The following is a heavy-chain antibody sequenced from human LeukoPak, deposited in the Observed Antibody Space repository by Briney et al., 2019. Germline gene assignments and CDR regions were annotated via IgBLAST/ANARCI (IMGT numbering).Heavy chain of an antibody. J-gene: IGHJ4*02. V-gene: IGHV3-20*04. CDR2: INWNGGNT. D-gene: IGHD5-24*01. Sequence: PGGSLRLSCAASGFTFGDYGMSWVRQAPGKGLEWVSSINWNGGNTAYADSVKGRFTISRDTAKDSLYLQLNSLRAEDTALYYCARDRGWLQYIDYWSQGTLVTVSS. CDR3: ARDRGWLQYIDY. CDR1: GFTFGDYG.